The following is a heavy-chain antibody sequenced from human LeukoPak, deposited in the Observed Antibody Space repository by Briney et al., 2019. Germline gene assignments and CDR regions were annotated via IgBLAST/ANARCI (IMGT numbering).Heavy chain of an antibody. J-gene: IGHJ6*03. V-gene: IGHV3-7*01. CDR2: IKQDGSEE. D-gene: IGHD3-22*01. Sequence: GGSLRLSCAASGFTFSNYWMSWVRQAPGKGLEWVANIKQDGSEEYYVDSVKGRFTISRDNTKNSLYLQMNSLRAEDTAVYYCARYPMIVEYYYYYYMDVWGKGTTVTISS. CDR1: GFTFSNYW. CDR3: ARYPMIVEYYYYYYMDV.